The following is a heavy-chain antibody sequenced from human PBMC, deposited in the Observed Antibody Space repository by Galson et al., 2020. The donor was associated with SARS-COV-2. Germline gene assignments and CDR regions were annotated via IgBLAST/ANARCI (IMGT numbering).Heavy chain of an antibody. CDR1: GDSVSTGSFY. Sequence: SETLSLTCTVSGDSVSTGSFYWTWIRQPAGKGLEWIGRIHASGTTDYNPSLKSRVTLSLDTSQNQFSLNLSSVTAADAAMFFCARGFSFGVYDTFDFWGQGIPVTVSS. V-gene: IGHV4-61*02. CDR2: IHASGTT. CDR3: ARGFSFGVYDTFDF. J-gene: IGHJ4*02. D-gene: IGHD3-10*01.